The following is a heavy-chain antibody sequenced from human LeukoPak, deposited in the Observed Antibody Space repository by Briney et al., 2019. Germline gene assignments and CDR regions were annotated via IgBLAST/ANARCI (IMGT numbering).Heavy chain of an antibody. Sequence: PSETLSLTCTVSGGSISSYYWSWIRQPPGKGLEWIGYIYYSGSTNYNPSLKSRVTISVDTSKNQFSLKLTSVPAADTAVYYCARGVNSGYFDYCGQGTLVTVSS. CDR1: GGSISSYY. V-gene: IGHV4-59*01. CDR3: ARGVNSGYFDY. CDR2: IYYSGST. J-gene: IGHJ4*02. D-gene: IGHD1-26*01.